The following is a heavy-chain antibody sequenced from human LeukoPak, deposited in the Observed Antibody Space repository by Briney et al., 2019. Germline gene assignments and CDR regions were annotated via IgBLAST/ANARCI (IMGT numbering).Heavy chain of an antibody. J-gene: IGHJ5*02. CDR1: GGSFSGYY. CDR3: ARDGGYSYGYRDVWFDP. CDR2: MYYSGST. V-gene: IGHV4-34*11. D-gene: IGHD5-18*01. Sequence: SETLSLTCAVYGGSFSGYYWGWIRQPPGKELEWIGSMYYSGSTYYNPSLKSRVTMSVDTSKNQFSLKLSSVTAADTAVYYCARDGGYSYGYRDVWFDPWGQGTLVTVSS.